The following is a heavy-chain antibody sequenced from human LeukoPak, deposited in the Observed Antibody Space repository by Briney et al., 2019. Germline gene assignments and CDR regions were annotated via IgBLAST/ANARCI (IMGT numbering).Heavy chain of an antibody. J-gene: IGHJ4*02. CDR2: IYYSGST. V-gene: IGHV4-39*07. CDR3: ARDGGGYCSSTSCYSFDY. Sequence: KTSETLSLTCTVSGGSISSSSYYWGWIRQPPGKGLEWIGSIYYSGSTYYNPSLKSRVTISVDTSKNQFSLKLSSVTAADTAVYYCARDGGGYCSSTSCYSFDYWGQGTLVTVSS. D-gene: IGHD2-2*01. CDR1: GGSISSSSYY.